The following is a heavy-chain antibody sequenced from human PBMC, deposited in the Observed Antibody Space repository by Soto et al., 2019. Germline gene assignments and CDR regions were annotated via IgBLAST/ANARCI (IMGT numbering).Heavy chain of an antibody. Sequence: GGSLRLSCAASGCAFSNAWMSCVRQAPGKGLEWVGRIKSKTDGGTTDYAAPVKGRFTISRDDSKNTLYLQMNSLKTEDTAVYYCSTINYYYDSSGYPFYGMDVWGQGTTVTVSS. D-gene: IGHD3-22*01. V-gene: IGHV3-15*01. J-gene: IGHJ6*02. CDR3: STINYYYDSSGYPFYGMDV. CDR2: IKSKTDGGTT. CDR1: GCAFSNAW.